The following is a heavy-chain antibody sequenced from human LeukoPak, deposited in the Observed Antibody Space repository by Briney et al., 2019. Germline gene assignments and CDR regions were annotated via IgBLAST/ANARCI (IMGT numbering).Heavy chain of an antibody. D-gene: IGHD2-2*02. CDR3: ARDRQVVPAAINYDWFDP. V-gene: IGHV1-69*13. J-gene: IGHJ5*02. CDR1: GGTVSSYA. Sequence: SVKVSCKASGGTVSSYAISWVRQAPGQGLEWMGGIIPIFGTANYAQKFQGRVTITADESTSTAYMELSSLRSEDTAVYYCARDRQVVPAAINYDWFDPWGQGTLVTVSS. CDR2: IIPIFGTA.